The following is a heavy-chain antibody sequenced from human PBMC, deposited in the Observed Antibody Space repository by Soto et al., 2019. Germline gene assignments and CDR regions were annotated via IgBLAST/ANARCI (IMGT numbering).Heavy chain of an antibody. J-gene: IGHJ3*02. V-gene: IGHV1-2*02. CDR2: INPATGAA. CDR3: ARGGGVGVAGSAAFDM. Sequence: QLHLVQSGAVVKKPGASVTVSCSASGYPVTAYYMHWVRQAPGRGLEWMGGINPATGAAKYTQTFQGGVPLPRDTSTGTVFMELRGLTSEDTAFFYCARGGGVGVAGSAAFDMWGQGTLVTVSS. CDR1: GYPVTAYY. D-gene: IGHD3-3*01.